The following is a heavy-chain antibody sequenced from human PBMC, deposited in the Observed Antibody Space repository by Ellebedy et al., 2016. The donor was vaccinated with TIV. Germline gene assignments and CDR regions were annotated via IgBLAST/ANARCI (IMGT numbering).Heavy chain of an antibody. CDR3: ARDGARWYRTANWFDP. D-gene: IGHD4-23*01. Sequence: SCTVSGGSISSGDYYWSWIRQPPGKGLEWIGYIYYSGSTYYNPSLKSRVTISVDTSKNQFSLKLSSVTAADTAVYYCARDGARWYRTANWFDPWGQGTLVTVSS. CDR2: IYYSGST. V-gene: IGHV4-30-4*01. J-gene: IGHJ5*02. CDR1: GGSISSGDYY.